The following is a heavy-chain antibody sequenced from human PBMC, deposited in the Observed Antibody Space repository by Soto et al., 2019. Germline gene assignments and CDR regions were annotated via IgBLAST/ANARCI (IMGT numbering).Heavy chain of an antibody. Sequence: CEDRCYSFTSYGISWVRQAHGQGLEWMGWISAYNGNTNYAQKLQGRVTMTTDTSTSTAYMDLRSLRFDHPAVYSLARYYIAYYY. CDR3: ARYYIAYYY. J-gene: IGHJ6*01. CDR1: CYSFTSYG. D-gene: IGHD1-26*01. CDR2: ISAYNGNT. V-gene: IGHV1-18*01.